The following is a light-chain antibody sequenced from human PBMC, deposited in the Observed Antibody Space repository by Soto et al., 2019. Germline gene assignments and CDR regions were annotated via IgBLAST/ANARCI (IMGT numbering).Light chain of an antibody. J-gene: IGLJ3*02. V-gene: IGLV2-11*01. CDR1: SSDVGRYSY. Sequence: QSVLTQPPSVSGSPGQSVTISCTGASSDVGRYSYVSWYRHVPGQAPTLLIYGVTDRPSGVPDRMSASKSGNTASLTISGHHLEDADDYYFCSNTGGNIWVFGGGTKLTVL. CDR2: GVT. CDR3: CSNTGGNIWV.